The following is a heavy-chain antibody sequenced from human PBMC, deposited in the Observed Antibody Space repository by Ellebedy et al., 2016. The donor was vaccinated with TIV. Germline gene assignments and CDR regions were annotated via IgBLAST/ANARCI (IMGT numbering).Heavy chain of an antibody. J-gene: IGHJ4*02. D-gene: IGHD3-22*01. Sequence: GESLKISCAASGFTFSSYAMSWVRQAPGKGLEWVSTISNTGSRKYYADSVEGRFIISRDNSKTTLYLQMKSLRAEDKAVYYCAKGRGGGSDSSAPRYYFDYWGLGTLVTVSS. CDR1: GFTFSSYA. V-gene: IGHV3-23*01. CDR2: ISNTGSRK. CDR3: AKGRGGGSDSSAPRYYFDY.